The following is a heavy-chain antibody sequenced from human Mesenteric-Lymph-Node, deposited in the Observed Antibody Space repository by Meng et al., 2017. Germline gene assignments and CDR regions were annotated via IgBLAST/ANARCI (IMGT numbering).Heavy chain of an antibody. D-gene: IGHD5-12*01. J-gene: IGHJ4*02. CDR3: ARAGYSGYDSDY. CDR2: TKNKTNRGRT. Sequence: GGSLRLSCAASGFTFSSSEMNWVRQAPGRGLEWVGFTKNKTNRGRTEYAASVKGRSTISRDDSKSIAYLQMNSLKTEDTAVYYCARAGYSGYDSDYWGQGTLVTVSS. V-gene: IGHV3-71*01. CDR1: GFTFSSSE.